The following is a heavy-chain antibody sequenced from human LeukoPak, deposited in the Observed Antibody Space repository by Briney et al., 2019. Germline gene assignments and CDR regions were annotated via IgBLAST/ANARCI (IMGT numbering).Heavy chain of an antibody. CDR1: EYTFTSYD. V-gene: IGHV1-8*01. Sequence: GASVTVSCKASEYTFTSYDINWVRQATGQGLEWMGWMNPNSGNTGYAQKFQGRVTMTRVTSISTAYMELNNLTSEDTAVYYCARGSWGEIAGRKSFEFWGRGSLVTVSS. J-gene: IGHJ4*02. CDR2: MNPNSGNT. D-gene: IGHD6-6*01. CDR3: ARGSWGEIAGRKSFEF.